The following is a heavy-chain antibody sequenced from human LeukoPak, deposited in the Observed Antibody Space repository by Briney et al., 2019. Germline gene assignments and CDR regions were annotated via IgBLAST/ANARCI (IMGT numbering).Heavy chain of an antibody. Sequence: PETLSLTCAVYGGSFSGYYWSWIRQPPGKGLEWIGEINHSGSTNYNPSLKSRVTISVDTSKNQFSLKLSSVTAADTAVYYCARGGYSYGFLSFGPLTWWGQGTLVTVSS. V-gene: IGHV4-34*01. CDR3: ARGGYSYGFLSFGPLTW. CDR2: INHSGST. CDR1: GGSFSGYY. J-gene: IGHJ4*02. D-gene: IGHD5-18*01.